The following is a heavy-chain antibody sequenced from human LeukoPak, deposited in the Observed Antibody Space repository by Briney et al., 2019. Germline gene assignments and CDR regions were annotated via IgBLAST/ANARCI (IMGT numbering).Heavy chain of an antibody. CDR3: ARDYYDGHGYFDY. Sequence: GGSLRLSCAASGFTFSTYRMNWVRQAPGKGLEWVSSIGSSGSHIYLVDSVKGRFTISRDNANNALYLQMNGLRAEDTAVYYCARDYYDGHGYFDYWGQGAQATVSS. V-gene: IGHV3-21*01. CDR2: IGSSGSHI. CDR1: GFTFSTYR. J-gene: IGHJ4*02. D-gene: IGHD3-22*01.